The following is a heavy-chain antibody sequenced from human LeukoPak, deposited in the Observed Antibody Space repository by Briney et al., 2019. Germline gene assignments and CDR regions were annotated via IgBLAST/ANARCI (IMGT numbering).Heavy chain of an antibody. D-gene: IGHD5-12*01. CDR2: ISWNSGSI. V-gene: IGHV3-9*01. CDR3: AKDSGYSGYDKFNFDY. J-gene: IGHJ4*02. CDR1: GFTFSTYW. Sequence: GGSLRLSCAASGFTFSTYWMHWVRQAPGKGLEWVSGISWNSGSIGYADSVKGRFTISRDNAKNSLYLQMNSLRAEDTALYYCAKDSGYSGYDKFNFDYWGQGTLVTVSS.